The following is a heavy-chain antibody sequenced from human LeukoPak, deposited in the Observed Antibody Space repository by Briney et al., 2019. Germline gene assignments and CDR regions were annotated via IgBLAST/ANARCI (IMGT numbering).Heavy chain of an antibody. CDR1: GFTSEDYA. CDR3: AKDRETTGYEH. Sequence: PGGSLRLYCAASGFTSEDYAMNWVRQAPGKGLEWVSFVTGDGSSTYYADSVKGRFTISRDNSKNSLYLQMNSLRIEDTALYYCAKDRETTGYEHWGQGTLVTVSS. J-gene: IGHJ1*01. V-gene: IGHV3-43*02. D-gene: IGHD3-9*01. CDR2: VTGDGSST.